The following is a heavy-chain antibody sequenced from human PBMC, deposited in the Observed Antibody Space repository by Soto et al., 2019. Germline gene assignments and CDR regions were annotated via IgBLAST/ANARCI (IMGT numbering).Heavy chain of an antibody. CDR1: GFTVSSNY. CDR2: IYSAGST. J-gene: IGHJ3*02. D-gene: IGHD5-12*01. V-gene: IGHV3-66*01. Sequence: EVQLVESGGGLVQPGGSLRLSCAASGFTVSSNYMSWVRQAPGKGLECVSLIYSAGSTYYANSVKGRFTISRDTSKNTLYLQMNSLRAEDTAVYYCARDYRVNIVAPSFDIWGQGTMVTVSS. CDR3: ARDYRVNIVAPSFDI.